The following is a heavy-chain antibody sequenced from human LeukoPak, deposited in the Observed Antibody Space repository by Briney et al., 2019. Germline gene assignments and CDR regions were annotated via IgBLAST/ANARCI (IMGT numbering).Heavy chain of an antibody. CDR2: ISYEGSNK. V-gene: IGHV3-30*04. Sequence: PGGSLRLSCADSGFTFSSYAMHWVRQAPGKGLEWVAVISYEGSNKYYADSVKGRFTISRDNSKNTLYLKMNSLRAEDTAVYYCARGKSVAGTGSYWFDPWGQGTLVTVSS. CDR3: ARGKSVAGTGSYWFDP. J-gene: IGHJ5*02. CDR1: GFTFSSYA. D-gene: IGHD6-19*01.